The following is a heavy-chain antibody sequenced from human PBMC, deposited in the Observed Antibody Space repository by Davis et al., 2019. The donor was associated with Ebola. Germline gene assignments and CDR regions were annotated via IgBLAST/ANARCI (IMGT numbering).Heavy chain of an antibody. CDR3: ARRVVVAATRIDY. V-gene: IGHV4-34*01. D-gene: IGHD2-15*01. CDR2: INHSGST. J-gene: IGHJ4*02. CDR1: GGSFSGYY. Sequence: SETLSLTCAVYGGSFSGYYWSWIRQPPGKGLEWIGEINHSGSTNYNPSLKSRVTISVDTSKHQFSLKLSSVTAADTAVYYCARRVVVAATRIDYWGQGTLVTVSS.